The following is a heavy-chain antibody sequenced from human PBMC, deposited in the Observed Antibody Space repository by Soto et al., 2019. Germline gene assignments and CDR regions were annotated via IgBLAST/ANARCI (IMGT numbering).Heavy chain of an antibody. D-gene: IGHD3-10*01. J-gene: IGHJ6*02. CDR3: AKDPLRGVRGVITYYYGMDV. Sequence: QVQLVESGGGVVQPGRSLRLSCAASGFTFSSYGMHWVRQAPGKGLEWVAVRSYDGSNKYYADSVKGRFTISRDKSKSPLYRQMSRLRAEDTAVYYCAKDPLRGVRGVITYYYGMDVWGQGTRVTVS. CDR1: GFTFSSYG. V-gene: IGHV3-30*18. CDR2: RSYDGSNK.